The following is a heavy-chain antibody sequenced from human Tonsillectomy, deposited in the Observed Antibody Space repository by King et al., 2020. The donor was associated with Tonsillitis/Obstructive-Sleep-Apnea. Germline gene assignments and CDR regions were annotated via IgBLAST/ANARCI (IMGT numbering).Heavy chain of an antibody. V-gene: IGHV3-30*04. J-gene: IGHJ4*02. CDR1: GFTFSSYA. Sequence: VQLVESGGGVVQPERSLRLSCAASGFTFSSYAMHWVRQAPGKGLEWVAVISYDGSNKYYTDSVKGRFTISRDNSKNTLYLQINSLRAEDTAVYYCARVGDYGGNFIFDYWGQGTLVTVSS. CDR2: ISYDGSNK. D-gene: IGHD4-23*01. CDR3: ARVGDYGGNFIFDY.